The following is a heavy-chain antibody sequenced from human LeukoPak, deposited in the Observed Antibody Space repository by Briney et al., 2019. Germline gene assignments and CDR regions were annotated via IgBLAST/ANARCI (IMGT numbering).Heavy chain of an antibody. CDR1: GFTFSSYA. D-gene: IGHD6-19*01. V-gene: IGHV3-23*01. J-gene: IGHJ4*02. Sequence: GGSLRLSCAASGFTFSSYAMSCVRQAPGKGLEWVSAISGSGGSTYYAHSVKGRFTISTDNSNNTLYLQMTSVRAEDTAVYYCAKAMAVADYFDYWGQGTLVTVSS. CDR3: AKAMAVADYFDY. CDR2: ISGSGGST.